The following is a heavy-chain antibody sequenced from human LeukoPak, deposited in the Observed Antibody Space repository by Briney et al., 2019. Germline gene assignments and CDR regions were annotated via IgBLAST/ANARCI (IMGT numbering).Heavy chain of an antibody. V-gene: IGHV1-24*01. CDR3: ARVLLGFGELWAPPDY. D-gene: IGHD3-10*01. CDR1: GYTLTELS. Sequence: ASVKVSCKVSGYTLTELSMHWVRQAPGKGLEWMGGFDPEDGETIYAQKFQGRVTMTRDTSISTAYMELSRLRSDDTAVYYCARVLLGFGELWAPPDYWGQGTLVTVSS. CDR2: FDPEDGET. J-gene: IGHJ4*02.